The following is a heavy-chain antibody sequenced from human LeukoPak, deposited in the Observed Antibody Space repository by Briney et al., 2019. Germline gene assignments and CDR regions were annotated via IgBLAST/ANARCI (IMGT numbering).Heavy chain of an antibody. Sequence: SETLSLTCIVSGGSISSSSYYWGWIRQPPGKGLEWIGSIYYSGSTYYNPSLKSRVTISVDTSKNQFSLKLSSVTAADTAVYYCARLVNTYYYDSSGYYFDYWGQGTLVTVSS. CDR2: IYYSGST. J-gene: IGHJ4*02. V-gene: IGHV4-39*01. CDR3: ARLVNTYYYDSSGYYFDY. D-gene: IGHD3-22*01. CDR1: GGSISSSSYY.